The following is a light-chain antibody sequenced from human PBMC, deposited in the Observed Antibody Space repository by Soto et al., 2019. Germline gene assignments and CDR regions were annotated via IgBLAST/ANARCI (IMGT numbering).Light chain of an antibody. CDR2: DAS. V-gene: IGKV1-5*01. Sequence: DIQMTQSPSSLSASVGDRVTITCRASQSINHWLAWYQQKPGKAPKFLIYDASTLGNGVPSRFRGRGSGTEFTLTISSLQPDDFATYYCQQYDSHPYTFGQGTKVEI. CDR3: QQYDSHPYT. J-gene: IGKJ2*01. CDR1: QSINHW.